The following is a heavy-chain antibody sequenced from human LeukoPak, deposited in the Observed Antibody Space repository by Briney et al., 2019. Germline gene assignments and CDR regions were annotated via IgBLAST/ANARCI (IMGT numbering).Heavy chain of an antibody. J-gene: IGHJ5*02. D-gene: IGHD3-10*01. CDR3: ARGFGSGSYGRFDP. V-gene: IGHV1-2*02. Sequence: ASVKVSCKASGYNVADWYMHWVRQAPGQDFEWMGWIDPNSGGTNSAQIFQGRLTMTRDTSISTVYMELSSLRSDDTAMYYCARGFGSGSYGRFDPWGQGTLVTVSS. CDR1: GYNVADWY. CDR2: IDPNSGGT.